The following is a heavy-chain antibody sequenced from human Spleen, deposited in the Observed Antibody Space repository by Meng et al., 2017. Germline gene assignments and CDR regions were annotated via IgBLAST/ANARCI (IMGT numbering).Heavy chain of an antibody. CDR1: GGSFSDYY. J-gene: IGHJ4*02. CDR2: INHSGST. Sequence: QGQLQQWGAGLLKPSEPLSLTCVVSGGSFSDYYWSWIRHPPGKGLEWIGEINHSGSTNYNPSLESRASISVDTSQNNLSLKLSSVTAADSAVYYCARGPTTMAHDFDYWGQGTLVTVSS. V-gene: IGHV4-34*01. D-gene: IGHD4-11*01. CDR3: ARGPTTMAHDFDY.